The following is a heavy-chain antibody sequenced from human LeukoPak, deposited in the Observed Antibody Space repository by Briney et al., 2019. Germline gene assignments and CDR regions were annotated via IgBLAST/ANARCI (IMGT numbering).Heavy chain of an antibody. CDR2: ISSSSSYT. V-gene: IGHV3-21*01. J-gene: IGHJ4*02. D-gene: IGHD3-22*01. Sequence: GGSLRLSCAASGFTFSSYSMNWVRQAPGKGLEWVSSISSSSSYTYYADSVKGRFTISRDNAKNSLYLQMNSLRAEDTAVYYCGGSSGYYYDDYWGQGTLVTVSS. CDR3: GGSSGYYYDDY. CDR1: GFTFSSYS.